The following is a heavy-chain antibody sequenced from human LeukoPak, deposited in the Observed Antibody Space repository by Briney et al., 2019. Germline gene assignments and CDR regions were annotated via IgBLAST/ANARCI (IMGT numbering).Heavy chain of an antibody. Sequence: ASVKVSCKASGYTFTSYGISWVRQAPGQGLEWMGWISAYNGNTNYAQKLQGRVTMTTDTSTSTAYMELRSLRSDDTAVYYCARDPRIAVAGTAGASDIWGQGTMVTVSS. V-gene: IGHV1-18*01. CDR3: ARDPRIAVAGTAGASDI. J-gene: IGHJ3*02. CDR2: ISAYNGNT. D-gene: IGHD6-19*01. CDR1: GYTFTSYG.